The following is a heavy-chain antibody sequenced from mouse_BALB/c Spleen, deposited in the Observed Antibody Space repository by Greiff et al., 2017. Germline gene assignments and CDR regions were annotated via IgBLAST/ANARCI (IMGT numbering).Heavy chain of an antibody. J-gene: IGHJ4*01. CDR2: IRSKSNNYAT. CDR1: GFTFNTYA. V-gene: IGHV10-1*02. D-gene: IGHD1-1*01. CDR3: VRHYGSSWGYAMDY. Sequence: EVKLMESGGGLVQPKGSLKLSCAASGFTFNTYAMNWVRQAPGKGLEWVARIRSKSNNYATYYADSVKDRFTISRDDSQSMLYLQMNNLKTEDTAMYYCVRHYGSSWGYAMDYWGQGTSVTVSS.